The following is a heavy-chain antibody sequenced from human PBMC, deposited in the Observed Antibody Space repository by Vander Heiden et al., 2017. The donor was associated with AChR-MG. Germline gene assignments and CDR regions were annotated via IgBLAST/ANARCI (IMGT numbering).Heavy chain of an antibody. CDR2: IIPFFGTP. D-gene: IGHD3-16*01. J-gene: IGHJ3*02. CDR3: ARVPKGVFDI. V-gene: IGHV1-69*01. Sequence: QVQLVQSGAEVKKPGSSVTVSCKASGGTFSTDTITWVRQAPGQGLEWMGGIIPFFGTPNYAQKFQGRVTITADESTSTAYMELSSLRSEDTAVYYCARVPKGVFDIWGQGTMVTVSS. CDR1: GGTFSTDT.